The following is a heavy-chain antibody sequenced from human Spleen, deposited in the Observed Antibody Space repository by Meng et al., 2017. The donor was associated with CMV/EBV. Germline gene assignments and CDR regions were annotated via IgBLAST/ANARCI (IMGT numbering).Heavy chain of an antibody. D-gene: IGHD4-23*01. CDR1: GYSFTGYY. J-gene: IGHJ6*02. CDR3: ARDATRWSGPFGNHYYYGLEV. CDR2: INPNSGAT. V-gene: IGHV1-2*02. Sequence: ASVKVSCKASGYSFTGYYIHWVRQAPGHGLEWMGWINPNSGATNYAQKFQGRVTMTRDTSINTAHMELRTLRSDDTAVYYCARDATRWSGPFGNHYYYGLEVWGQGTTVTVSS.